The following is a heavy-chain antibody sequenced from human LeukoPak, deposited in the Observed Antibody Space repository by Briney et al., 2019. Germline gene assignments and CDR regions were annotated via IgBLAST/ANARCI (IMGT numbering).Heavy chain of an antibody. J-gene: IGHJ4*02. Sequence: GESLKISCKASGYSFVSYWIGWVRQMPGKGPEWMGVIYPGDSDTRYGPSFQGQVTISADKSISTAYLQWSSLKASDTAMYYCARSRLGIFDYWGQGTLVTVSS. V-gene: IGHV5-51*01. D-gene: IGHD7-27*01. CDR2: IYPGDSDT. CDR1: GYSFVSYW. CDR3: ARSRLGIFDY.